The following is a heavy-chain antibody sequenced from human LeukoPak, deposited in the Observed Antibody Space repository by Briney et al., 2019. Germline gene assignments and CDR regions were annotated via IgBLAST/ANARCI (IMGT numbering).Heavy chain of an antibody. D-gene: IGHD2-2*01. V-gene: IGHV1-69*13. CDR3: ASEGYCSSTSCHPYYYYAMDV. CDR2: IIPIFGTA. Sequence: SVKVSCKASGGTFSSYAISWVRQAPGQGLEWMGGIIPIFGTANYAQKFQGRVTITADESTSTAYMELSSLRSEDTAVYYCASEGYCSSTSCHPYYYYAMDVWGQGTTVTVSS. J-gene: IGHJ6*02. CDR1: GGTFSSYA.